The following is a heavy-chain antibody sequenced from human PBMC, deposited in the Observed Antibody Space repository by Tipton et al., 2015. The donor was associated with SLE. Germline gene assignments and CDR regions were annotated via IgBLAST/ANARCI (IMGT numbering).Heavy chain of an antibody. Sequence: SGFDFRAYGMHWVRQAPGKGLEWVAAIWSDGSHEHSADSVKGRFTISRDNSKNTLYLQMHSLRVEDTAVYYCAREAMTYDSWGQGTLVTVSS. J-gene: IGHJ5*01. D-gene: IGHD2-21*02. CDR1: GFDFRAYG. CDR3: AREAMTYDS. V-gene: IGHV3-33*01. CDR2: IWSDGSHE.